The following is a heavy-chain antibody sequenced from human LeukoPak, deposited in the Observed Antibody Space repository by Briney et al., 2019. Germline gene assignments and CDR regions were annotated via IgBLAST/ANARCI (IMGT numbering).Heavy chain of an antibody. J-gene: IGHJ3*01. Sequence: SETLSLTCAVYGGSFSGYYWSWIRQPPGKGLEWIGEINHSGSTNYNPSLKSRVTISVDTSKNQFSLKLSSVTAADTAVYYCARGTARSAFDVWGQGTMVTVSS. CDR3: ARGTARSAFDV. CDR2: INHSGST. CDR1: GGSFSGYY. D-gene: IGHD6-6*01. V-gene: IGHV4-34*01.